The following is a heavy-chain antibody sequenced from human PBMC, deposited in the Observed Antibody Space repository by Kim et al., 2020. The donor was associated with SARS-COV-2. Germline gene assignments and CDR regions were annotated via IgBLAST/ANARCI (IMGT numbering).Heavy chain of an antibody. V-gene: IGHV4-31*02. Sequence: GSTYYNPSLKSRVTISVDTSKNQFSLKLSSVTAADTAVYYCARCCGKRTPWGQGTLVTVSS. CDR3: ARCCGKRTP. J-gene: IGHJ5*02. CDR2: GST. D-gene: IGHD2-21*01.